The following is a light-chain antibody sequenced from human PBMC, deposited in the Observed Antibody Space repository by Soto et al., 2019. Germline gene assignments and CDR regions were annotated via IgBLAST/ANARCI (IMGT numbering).Light chain of an antibody. Sequence: EIVMTQSPATLSVSPGERATLSCRASQSVSSNLAWYQQKPGQVPRLLIYGASTRATGIPARFSGSGSGTEFTLTISILQSEDFAVYYCQQYNNWPFTFGPGTKVDIK. CDR1: QSVSSN. J-gene: IGKJ3*01. CDR2: GAS. CDR3: QQYNNWPFT. V-gene: IGKV3D-15*01.